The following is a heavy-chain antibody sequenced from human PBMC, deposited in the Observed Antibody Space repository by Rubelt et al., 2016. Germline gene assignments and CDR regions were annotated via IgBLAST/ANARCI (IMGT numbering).Heavy chain of an antibody. Sequence: QITLKESGPTLVKPTQTLTLTCTFSGFSLSTSGVNVGWIRQPPGKALEWLALIYWDDDKRYSPFLKSRLIITKDTSKNQVFLTMTNRDPVDTARYYCAHRAGIGKYFEYWGQGTLVTVSS. CDR3: AHRAGIGKYFEY. CDR1: GFSLSTSGVN. V-gene: IGHV2-5*02. D-gene: IGHD1-26*01. J-gene: IGHJ4*02. CDR2: IYWDDDK.